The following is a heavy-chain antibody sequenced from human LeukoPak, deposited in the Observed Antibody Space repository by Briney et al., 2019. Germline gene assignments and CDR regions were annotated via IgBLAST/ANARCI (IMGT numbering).Heavy chain of an antibody. CDR1: GGSISSYY. CDR3: ASLKAAAGTYWFDP. D-gene: IGHD6-13*01. V-gene: IGHV4-59*01. Sequence: SETLSLTCTVSGGSISSYYWSWIRQPPGKGLEWIGYIYYSGSTNYNPSLKSRVTISVDTSKNQFSLKLSPVTAADTAVYYCASLKAAAGTYWFDPWGQGTLVTVSS. CDR2: IYYSGST. J-gene: IGHJ5*02.